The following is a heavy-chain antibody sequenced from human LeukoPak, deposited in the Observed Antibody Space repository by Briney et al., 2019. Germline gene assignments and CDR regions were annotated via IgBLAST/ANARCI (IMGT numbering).Heavy chain of an antibody. CDR1: GYTFTSYG. Sequence: ASVKVSFKASGYTFTSYGISWVRQATGQGLEWMGWISADNGNTNYAQKLQGRVTMTTDTSTSTAYMELRSLRSADTAVYYCARESYCSSTSCYSDYYYYGMDVWGQGTTVTVSS. J-gene: IGHJ6*02. CDR2: ISADNGNT. CDR3: ARESYCSSTSCYSDYYYYGMDV. D-gene: IGHD2-2*01. V-gene: IGHV1-18*01.